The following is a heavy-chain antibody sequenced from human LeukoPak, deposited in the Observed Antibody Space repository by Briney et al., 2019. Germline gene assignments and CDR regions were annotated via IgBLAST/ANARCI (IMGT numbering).Heavy chain of an antibody. Sequence: GASVKVSCKASGGTFSSYAISWVRQAPGQGLEWMGRIIPILGIANYAQKFQGRVTITADKSTSTAYMELSSLRSEDTAVYYCAREIGEGAYCSGGSCSTDPDAFDIWGQGTMVTVSS. CDR2: IIPILGIA. J-gene: IGHJ3*02. CDR1: GGTFSSYA. CDR3: AREIGEGAYCSGGSCSTDPDAFDI. D-gene: IGHD2-15*01. V-gene: IGHV1-69*04.